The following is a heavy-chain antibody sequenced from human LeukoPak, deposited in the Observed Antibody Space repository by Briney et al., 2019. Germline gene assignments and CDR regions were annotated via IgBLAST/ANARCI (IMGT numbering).Heavy chain of an antibody. CDR2: ISAYNGNT. CDR3: ARDSKQQLVWSFAFDP. D-gene: IGHD6-13*01. J-gene: IGHJ5*02. CDR1: GYTFTSYG. V-gene: IGHV1-18*01. Sequence: VASVKVSCKATGYTFTSYGISWVRQGPGQGLEWMGWISAYNGNTNYAQKLQGRVTMTTDTSTSTAYMELRSLRSDDTAVYYCARDSKQQLVWSFAFDPWGQGTRVTVSS.